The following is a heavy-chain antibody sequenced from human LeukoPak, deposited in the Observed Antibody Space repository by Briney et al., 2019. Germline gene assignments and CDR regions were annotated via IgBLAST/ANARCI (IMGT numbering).Heavy chain of an antibody. V-gene: IGHV1-18*01. CDR2: ISAYNGNT. J-gene: IGHJ4*02. CDR1: GYPFTSYG. D-gene: IGHD6-13*01. Sequence: GASVKVSCKASGYPFTSYGISWVRQAPGQGLEWMGWISAYNGNTNYAQKLQGRVTMTTDTSTSTAYMELRSLRSDDTAVYYCARDGSRIAAAGTNHFDYWGQGTLVTVS. CDR3: ARDGSRIAAAGTNHFDY.